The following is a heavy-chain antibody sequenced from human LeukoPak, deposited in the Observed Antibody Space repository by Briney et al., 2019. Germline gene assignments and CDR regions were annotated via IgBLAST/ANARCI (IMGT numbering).Heavy chain of an antibody. CDR3: ARAPSEIGGYYPEYFRH. CDR2: IKSDVST. J-gene: IGHJ1*01. V-gene: IGHV3-74*01. Sequence: PGGSLRLSCAASGFTFSSYWMHWVRQAPGKGLVWVSRIKSDVSTRYADSVKGRFTISRDNAKNTVSLQMNSLRAEDTGVYYCARAPSEIGGYYPEYFRHWGQGTLVTVSP. D-gene: IGHD3-22*01. CDR1: GFTFSSYW.